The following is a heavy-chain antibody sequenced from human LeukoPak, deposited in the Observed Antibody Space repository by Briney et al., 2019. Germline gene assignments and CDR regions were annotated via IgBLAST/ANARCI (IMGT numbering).Heavy chain of an antibody. CDR3: ARDAGYSTGWYPGY. J-gene: IGHJ4*02. D-gene: IGHD6-19*01. CDR2: ISYDDSSK. CDR1: GFTFSSHA. V-gene: IGHV3-30-3*01. Sequence: PGGSLRLSCAASGFTFSSHAMHWVRQAPGKGLEWVAVISYDDSSKFYADSVKGRFTISRDKSRNTLSLQMNSLTIEDTAVYYCARDAGYSTGWYPGYWGQGTLVTVSS.